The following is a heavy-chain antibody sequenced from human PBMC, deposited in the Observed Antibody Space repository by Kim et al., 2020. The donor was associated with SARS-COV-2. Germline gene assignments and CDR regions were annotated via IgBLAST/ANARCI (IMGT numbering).Heavy chain of an antibody. V-gene: IGHV4-39*01. D-gene: IGHD5-12*01. CDR3: ARTGFQGYDSLFFDY. Sequence: SETLSLTCTVSGGSISSSSYYWGWIRQPPGKGLEWIGSIYYSGSTYYNPSLKSRVTISVDTSKNQFSLKLSSVTAADTAVYYCARTGFQGYDSLFFDYWGQGTLVTVSS. CDR1: GGSISSSSYY. CDR2: IYYSGST. J-gene: IGHJ4*02.